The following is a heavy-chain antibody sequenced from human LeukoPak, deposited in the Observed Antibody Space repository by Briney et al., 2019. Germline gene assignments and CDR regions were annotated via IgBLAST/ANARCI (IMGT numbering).Heavy chain of an antibody. D-gene: IGHD2-2*01. V-gene: IGHV1-46*01. CDR1: GYTFTSYY. Sequence: ASVKVSCKASGYTFTSYYMHWVRQAPGQGLEWMGIINPSGGSTSYAQKFQGRVTMTRDTSTSTVYMELSSLRSEDTAVYYCAREFGGYCSSTSCNDYYYYYMDVWGKGTTVTVSS. CDR3: AREFGGYCSSTSCNDYYYYYMDV. CDR2: INPSGGST. J-gene: IGHJ6*03.